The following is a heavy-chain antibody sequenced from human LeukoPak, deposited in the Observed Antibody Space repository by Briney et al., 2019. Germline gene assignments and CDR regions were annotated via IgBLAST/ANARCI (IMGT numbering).Heavy chain of an antibody. CDR1: GFSFSNYW. J-gene: IGHJ4*02. CDR2: IRQDGSDK. V-gene: IGHV3-7*01. D-gene: IGHD1-1*01. Sequence: GGSLRLSCAASGFSFSNYWMSWVRQTPGKGLEWVANIRQDGSDKYYVDSVKGRFTISRDNAKNSLYLQMNSLRAEDTAVYYCARDLNWETYWGQGTLVTVSS. CDR3: ARDLNWETY.